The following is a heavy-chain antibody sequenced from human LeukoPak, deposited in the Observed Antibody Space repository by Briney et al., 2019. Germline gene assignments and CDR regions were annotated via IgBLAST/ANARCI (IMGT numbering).Heavy chain of an antibody. V-gene: IGHV1-24*01. D-gene: IGHD3-22*01. CDR1: GYTLTELS. Sequence: ASVKVSCKFSGYTLTELSMHWVRQAPGKGLEWMGGFDPEDGETIYAQKFQGRVTMTEDTSTDTAYMALSSLRSEDTAVYYCATTSMIVPTDAAFDIWGQGTMVTASS. CDR2: FDPEDGET. CDR3: ATTSMIVPTDAAFDI. J-gene: IGHJ3*02.